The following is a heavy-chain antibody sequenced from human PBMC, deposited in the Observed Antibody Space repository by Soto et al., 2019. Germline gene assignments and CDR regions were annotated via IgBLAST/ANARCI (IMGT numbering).Heavy chain of an antibody. CDR3: ATSTGRGFDY. CDR2: FYPGDSDT. Sequence: GESLKISCKASGYSFTSHWIGWVRQMPGKGLEWMAIFYPGDSDTKYSPSFQGHVSISADKSISTVYLQWGSLRASDTAIYYCATSTGRGFDYWGQGTLVTSPQ. J-gene: IGHJ4*02. V-gene: IGHV5-51*01. CDR1: GYSFTSHW. D-gene: IGHD1-26*01.